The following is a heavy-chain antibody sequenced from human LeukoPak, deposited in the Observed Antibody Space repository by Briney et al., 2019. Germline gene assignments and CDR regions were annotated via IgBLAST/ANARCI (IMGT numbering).Heavy chain of an antibody. J-gene: IGHJ3*02. Sequence: SQTLSLTCTVSGDSVTSGGYFWTWIRHHPGKGLEWIGYISNSGTTSYNPSLKSRVSISVDTSNNQFSLRLSSVTAADTAVYYCARDVVVTSSPDAFDIWGQGTMVAVSS. V-gene: IGHV4-31*03. CDR1: GDSVTSGGYF. D-gene: IGHD2-21*02. CDR2: ISNSGTT. CDR3: ARDVVVTSSPDAFDI.